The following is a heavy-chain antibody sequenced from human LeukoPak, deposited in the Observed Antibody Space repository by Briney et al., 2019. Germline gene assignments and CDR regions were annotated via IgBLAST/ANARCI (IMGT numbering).Heavy chain of an antibody. CDR2: IYYSGSI. D-gene: IGHD1-14*01. CDR1: GGSIRSYY. V-gene: IGHV4-59*01. Sequence: SETLSLTCSVSGGSIRSYYWNWIRQSPGKGLEWIGYIYYSGSINYNPSFKSRVTMSVDTSKNQFSLKLHSVTAADTAMYYCARSLGITSLDYWGQGMLVTFSS. CDR3: ARSLGITSLDY. J-gene: IGHJ4*02.